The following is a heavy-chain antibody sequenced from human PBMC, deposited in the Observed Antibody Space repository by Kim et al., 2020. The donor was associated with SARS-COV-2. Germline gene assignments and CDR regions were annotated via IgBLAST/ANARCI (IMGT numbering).Heavy chain of an antibody. J-gene: IGHJ6*02. CDR3: ARDRRITIFGVVITNAYYSIDV. D-gene: IGHD3-3*01. V-gene: IGHV1-46*01. Sequence: ASVKVSCKASGYTFTSYYMHWVRQAPGQGLEWMGIINPSGGSTSYAQKFQGRVTMTRDTSTSTVYMELSSLRSEDTAVYYCARDRRITIFGVVITNAYYSIDVWGQETTVTVSS. CDR1: GYTFTSYY. CDR2: INPSGGST.